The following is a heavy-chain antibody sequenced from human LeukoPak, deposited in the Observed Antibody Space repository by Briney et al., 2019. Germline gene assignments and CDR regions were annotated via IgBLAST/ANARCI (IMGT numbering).Heavy chain of an antibody. Sequence: AGGSLRLSCAASGFTFSSYAMHWVRQAPGKGLEWVAVISYDGSNKYYADSVKGRFTISRDSSKNTLYLQMNSLRAEDTAVYYCAKAPAGPPKGRYYFDFWGQGTLVTVSS. CDR1: GFTFSSYA. CDR2: ISYDGSNK. CDR3: AKAPAGPPKGRYYFDF. D-gene: IGHD3-16*01. V-gene: IGHV3-30-3*01. J-gene: IGHJ4*02.